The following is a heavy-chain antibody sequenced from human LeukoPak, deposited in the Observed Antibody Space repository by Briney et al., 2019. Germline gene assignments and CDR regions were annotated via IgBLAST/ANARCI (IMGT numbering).Heavy chain of an antibody. J-gene: IGHJ4*02. CDR1: GFTFSSYG. CDR2: IRYDGSNK. Sequence: PGGSRRLSCAASGFTFSSYGMHWVRQAPGNGLEWVAFIRYDGSNKYYADSVKGRFTISRDNSKNTLYLQMNSLRAEDTAVYYCAKDRRYYDYVWGSPYFDYWGQGTLVTVSS. V-gene: IGHV3-30*02. CDR3: AKDRRYYDYVWGSPYFDY. D-gene: IGHD3-16*01.